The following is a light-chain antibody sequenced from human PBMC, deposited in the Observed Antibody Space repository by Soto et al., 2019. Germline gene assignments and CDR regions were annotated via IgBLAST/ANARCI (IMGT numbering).Light chain of an antibody. Sequence: EIVMTQSPAILSLSPGETATLSCRASQSIATNLAWYQQRPGQAPRLLIYGASTRATDVPARFSGSVSGTEFILSITSLQSENFAVYYCQHYISGPLLFTFGPGTTLDL. CDR1: QSIATN. J-gene: IGKJ3*01. V-gene: IGKV3D-15*01. CDR3: QHYISGPLLFT. CDR2: GAS.